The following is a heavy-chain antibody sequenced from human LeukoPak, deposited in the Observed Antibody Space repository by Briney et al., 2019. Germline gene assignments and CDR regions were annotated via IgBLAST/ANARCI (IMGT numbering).Heavy chain of an antibody. CDR3: ARTPKVSQYGMDV. J-gene: IGHJ6*02. D-gene: IGHD2-15*01. CDR1: GFIFRNYW. V-gene: IGHV3-7*01. CDR2: IRQDGSET. Sequence: GGPLGLSGEAPGFIFRNYWRTGFRRAPGKGREGLPNIRQDGSETYYVDSVKGRFTISRDNAKNSLYLQMNSLRAEDTAVYYCARTPKVSQYGMDVWGQGTTVTVSS.